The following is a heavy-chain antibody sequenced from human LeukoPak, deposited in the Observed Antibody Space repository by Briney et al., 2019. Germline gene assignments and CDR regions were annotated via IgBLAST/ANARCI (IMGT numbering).Heavy chain of an antibody. CDR3: ARDQGVRVGASVLF. D-gene: IGHD1-26*01. CDR1: GYTFTGYY. Sequence: ASVKVSCKASGYTFTGYYMHWVRQAPGQGLEWMGWINPNSGGTNYAQKLQDRVTMTTDTSTTTAYMELRSLRSDDTAIYYCARDQGVRVGASVLFWGQGTLVTVSS. V-gene: IGHV1-2*02. CDR2: INPNSGGT. J-gene: IGHJ4*02.